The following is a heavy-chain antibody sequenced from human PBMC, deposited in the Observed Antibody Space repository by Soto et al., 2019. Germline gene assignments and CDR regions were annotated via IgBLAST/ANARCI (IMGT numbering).Heavy chain of an antibody. V-gene: IGHV1-69*13. Sequence: GASVKVSCKASGGTFSSYAISWVRQAPGQGLEWMGGIIPIFGTANYAQEFQGRVTITADESTSTAYMELSSLRSEDTAVYYCASAPDSSGFDRQAFDIWGQGTMVTVSS. D-gene: IGHD3-22*01. J-gene: IGHJ3*02. CDR2: IIPIFGTA. CDR3: ASAPDSSGFDRQAFDI. CDR1: GGTFSSYA.